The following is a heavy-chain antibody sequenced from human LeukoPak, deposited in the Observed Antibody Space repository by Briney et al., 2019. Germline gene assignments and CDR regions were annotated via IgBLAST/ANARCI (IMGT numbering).Heavy chain of an antibody. CDR2: ISGSGGST. D-gene: IGHD3-10*01. J-gene: IGHJ4*02. V-gene: IGHV3-23*01. Sequence: GGSLRLSCAASGFTFTNYAMSWVRQAPGKGLEWVSGISGSGGSTYYADSVKGRFTISRDNSRNTLYLQMNSLRAEDTAVYYCAKDQDYYDSGGIDYWGQGTLVTVSS. CDR3: AKDQDYYDSGGIDY. CDR1: GFTFTNYA.